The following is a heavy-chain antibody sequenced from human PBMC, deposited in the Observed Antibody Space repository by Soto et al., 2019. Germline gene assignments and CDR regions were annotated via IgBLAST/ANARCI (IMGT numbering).Heavy chain of an antibody. D-gene: IGHD6-13*01. CDR3: ARVVAAAGSSPFDY. Sequence: QVQLVQSGAEVKKPGASVKVSCKASGYTFTSYGISWVRQAPGQGLEWMGWISAYNGNTNYAQKLQGRVTMTTDTSTSTSYMELRSLRADDTALYYCARVVAAAGSSPFDYWGQGTLVTVSS. CDR1: GYTFTSYG. J-gene: IGHJ4*02. CDR2: ISAYNGNT. V-gene: IGHV1-18*01.